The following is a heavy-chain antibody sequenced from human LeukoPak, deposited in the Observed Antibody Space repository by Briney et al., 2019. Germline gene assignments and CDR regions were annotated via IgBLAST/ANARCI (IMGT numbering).Heavy chain of an antibody. CDR2: INSDGSST. D-gene: IGHD4-17*01. V-gene: IGHV3-74*01. CDR3: ASVTYTVTTYAFDI. Sequence: GGSLRLSCAASGFTFSSYWMHWVRQAPGKGLVWVSRINSDGSSTSYADSVKGRFTISRDNAKNTLYLQMNSLRAEDTAVYYCASVTYTVTTYAFDIWGQGTMVTVSS. J-gene: IGHJ3*02. CDR1: GFTFSSYW.